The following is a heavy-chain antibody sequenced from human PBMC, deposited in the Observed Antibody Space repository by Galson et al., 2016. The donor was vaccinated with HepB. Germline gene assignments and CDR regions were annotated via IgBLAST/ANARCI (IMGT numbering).Heavy chain of an antibody. Sequence: SLRLSCAGSGFTFRSYGIHWVRQAPGKGLEWVAVISYDGTNKYYADSLKGRFTISRDNSKSTLYLQMNSLRAEDTAVYYCAKSPEAWYYDDTSGHYHFDYWGQGILVTVSS. CDR1: GFTFRSYG. D-gene: IGHD3-22*01. J-gene: IGHJ4*02. V-gene: IGHV3-30*18. CDR2: ISYDGTNK. CDR3: AKSPEAWYYDDTSGHYHFDY.